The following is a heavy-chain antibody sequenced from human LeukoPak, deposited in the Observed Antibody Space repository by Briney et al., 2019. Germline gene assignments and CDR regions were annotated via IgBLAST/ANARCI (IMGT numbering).Heavy chain of an antibody. CDR3: ARDRGSSGWYEFDY. CDR1: GFTVSSNY. V-gene: IGHV3-7*01. Sequence: GGSLRLSCAASGFTVSSNYMSWVRQAPGKGLEWVANIKQDGSEKYYVDSVKGRFTISRDNAKNSLYLQMNSLRAEDTAVYYCARDRGSSGWYEFDYWGQGTLVTVSS. J-gene: IGHJ4*02. CDR2: IKQDGSEK. D-gene: IGHD6-19*01.